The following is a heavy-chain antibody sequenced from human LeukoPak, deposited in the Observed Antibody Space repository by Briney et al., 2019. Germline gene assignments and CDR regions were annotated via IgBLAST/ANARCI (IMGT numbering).Heavy chain of an antibody. Sequence: SETLSLTCTVSGGSIASNYWTWIRQPPGKGLEYIGYIYYTGGTNYNPSLKSRVTISVDTSKNQFSLKLTSVTAAVTAVYFCAKYGNSGWVIDNWGQGTLVTVSS. D-gene: IGHD6-19*01. CDR2: IYYTGGT. CDR3: AKYGNSGWVIDN. CDR1: GGSIASNY. V-gene: IGHV4-59*08. J-gene: IGHJ4*02.